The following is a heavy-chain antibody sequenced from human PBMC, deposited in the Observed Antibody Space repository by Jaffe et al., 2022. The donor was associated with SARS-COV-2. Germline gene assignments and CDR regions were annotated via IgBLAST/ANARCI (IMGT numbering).Heavy chain of an antibody. CDR2: IYYSGST. Sequence: QVQLQESGPGLVKPSETLSLTCTVSGGSISSYYWSWIRQPPGKGLEWIGYIYYSGSTNYNPSLKSRVTISVDTSKNQFSLKLSSVTAADTAVYYCATFGPEDYGDYGYWGQGTLVTVSS. V-gene: IGHV4-59*01. J-gene: IGHJ4*02. CDR1: GGSISSYY. D-gene: IGHD4-17*01. CDR3: ATFGPEDYGDYGY.